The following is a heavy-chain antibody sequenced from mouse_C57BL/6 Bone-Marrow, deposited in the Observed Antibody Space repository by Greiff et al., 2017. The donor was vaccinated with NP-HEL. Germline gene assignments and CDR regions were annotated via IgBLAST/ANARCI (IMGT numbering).Heavy chain of an antibody. CDR2: IHPNSGST. V-gene: IGHV1-64*01. J-gene: IGHJ2*01. CDR1: GYTFTSYW. Sequence: QVQLQQPGAELVKPGASVKLSCKASGYTFTSYWMHWVKQRPGQGLEWMGMIHPNSGSTNYNEKFKSKATLTVDKSSSTAYMQLSSLTSEDSAVYYCARPRWYPYYFDYWGQGTTLTVSS. D-gene: IGHD2-1*01. CDR3: ARPRWYPYYFDY.